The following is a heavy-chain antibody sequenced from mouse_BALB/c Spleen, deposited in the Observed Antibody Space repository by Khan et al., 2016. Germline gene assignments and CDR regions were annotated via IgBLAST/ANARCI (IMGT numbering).Heavy chain of an antibody. V-gene: IGHV2-9*02. J-gene: IGHJ2*01. Sequence: VQLQESGLGLVAPSPSLSITCTVSGFSLTSYGVHWVRQPPGKGLEWLGVIWAGGSTNYYSALMSRLSISKDNSNSQVFLKMNSLQTDDTAIYYCARLEDIWGQGTTLTVSS. D-gene: IGHD1-3*01. CDR2: IWAGGST. CDR1: GFSLTSYG. CDR3: ARLEDI.